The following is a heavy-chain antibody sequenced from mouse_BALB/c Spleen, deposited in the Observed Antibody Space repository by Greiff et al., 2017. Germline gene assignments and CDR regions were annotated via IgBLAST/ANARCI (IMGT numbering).Heavy chain of an antibody. D-gene: IGHD2-14*01. J-gene: IGHJ4*01. CDR1: GFTFSSFG. V-gene: IGHV5-17*02. CDR2: ISSGSSTI. CDR3: ARSGRYGFYAMDY. Sequence: EVQRVESGGGLVQPGGSRKLSCAASGFTFSSFGMHWVRQAPEKGLEWVAYISSGSSTIYYADTVKGRFTISRDNPKNTLFLQMTSLRSEDTAMYYCARSGRYGFYAMDYWGQGTSVTVSS.